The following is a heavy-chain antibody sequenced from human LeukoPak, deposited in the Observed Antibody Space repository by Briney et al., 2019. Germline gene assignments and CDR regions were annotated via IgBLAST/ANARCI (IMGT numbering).Heavy chain of an antibody. CDR2: VFYDGGT. D-gene: IGHD3-22*01. J-gene: IGHJ4*02. CDR1: GGSFSGYY. Sequence: SETLSLTCAVYGGSFSGYYWSWVRQPPGKGLEWIGYVFYDGGTRYAASLEGRVTISLDTSKNQFTLRLRSVTAADTAFYYCARQPSGHYGKSGHYPYYLDYWGQGALVTVSS. V-gene: IGHV4-59*08. CDR3: ARQPSGHYGKSGHYPYYLDY.